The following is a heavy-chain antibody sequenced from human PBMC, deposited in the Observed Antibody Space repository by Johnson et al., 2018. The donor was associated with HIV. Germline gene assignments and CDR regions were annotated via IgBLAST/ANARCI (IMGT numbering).Heavy chain of an antibody. V-gene: IGHV3-74*03. Sequence: VQLVESGGGLVQPGGSLRLSCAASGFTFGNYWMHWVRQAPGKGLVWVARIYSDGSDTKYADSVKGRFTISRDNAKNTLYLQMNSLRDEDTALYYCAKDRSGGALGAFDSWGHGTMVTVSS. CDR3: AKDRSGGALGAFDS. CDR2: IYSDGSDT. CDR1: GFTFGNYW. J-gene: IGHJ3*02. D-gene: IGHD2-15*01.